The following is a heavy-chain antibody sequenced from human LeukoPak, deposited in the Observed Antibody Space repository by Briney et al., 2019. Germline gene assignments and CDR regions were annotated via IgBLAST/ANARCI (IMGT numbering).Heavy chain of an antibody. Sequence: SETLSLTCAVCGGSFSGYYWSWIRQPPGKGLEWIGEINHSGSTNYNPSLKSRVTISVDTSKNQFSLKLSSVTAADTAVYYCARDRRISLDYWGQGTLVTVSS. CDR3: ARDRRISLDY. J-gene: IGHJ4*02. CDR2: INHSGST. CDR1: GGSFSGYY. V-gene: IGHV4-34*01. D-gene: IGHD1-14*01.